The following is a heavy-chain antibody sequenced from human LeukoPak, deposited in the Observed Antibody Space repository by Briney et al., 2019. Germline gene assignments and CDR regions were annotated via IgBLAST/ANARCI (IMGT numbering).Heavy chain of an antibody. CDR3: AGDPYNYKWFDI. J-gene: IGHJ5*02. Sequence: SETLSLTCTVSAGSINTYYWNWIRQPPGKGLEWIGYIYHSGVTNSNPSLKSRVTTSVDTSKNQFSLKLSSVTAADTAVYYCAGDPYNYKWFDIWGQGTLVTVSS. D-gene: IGHD1-20*01. CDR1: AGSINTYY. CDR2: IYHSGVT. V-gene: IGHV4-59*01.